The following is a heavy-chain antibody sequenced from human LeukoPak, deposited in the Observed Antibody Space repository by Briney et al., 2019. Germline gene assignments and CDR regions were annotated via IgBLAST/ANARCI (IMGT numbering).Heavy chain of an antibody. V-gene: IGHV3-33*01. D-gene: IGHD6-6*01. Sequence: GGSLRLSCAASGFSFNNYGMLWVRQAPGKGLEWVAGIWYDGNNNNYADSVKGRFTISKDNSKNKQSLQMNSLRADDTAVYYCARAGRPVLQYCFYYYMDVWGEGTRVTVSS. J-gene: IGHJ6*03. CDR2: IWYDGNNN. CDR3: ARAGRPVLQYCFYYYMDV. CDR1: GFSFNNYG.